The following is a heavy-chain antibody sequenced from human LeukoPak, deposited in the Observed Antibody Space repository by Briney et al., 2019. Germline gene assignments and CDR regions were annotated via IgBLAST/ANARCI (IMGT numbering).Heavy chain of an antibody. CDR3: ARGGQDAFDI. CDR1: GGSISSGGYY. D-gene: IGHD1-26*01. V-gene: IGHV4-31*03. CDR2: IYYSGST. J-gene: IGHJ3*02. Sequence: SATLSLPCTVSGGSISSGGYYWSWIRQHPGKGLEWIGYIYYSGSTYYNPSLKSRVTISVDTSKNQFSLKLSSVTAADTAVYYCARGGQDAFDIWGQGTMVTVSS.